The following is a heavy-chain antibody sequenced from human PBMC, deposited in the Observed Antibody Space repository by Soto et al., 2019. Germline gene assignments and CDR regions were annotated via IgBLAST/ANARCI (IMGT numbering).Heavy chain of an antibody. CDR1: GFSFSNYW. CDR3: ERGNIGSWDYFAY. D-gene: IGHD6-13*01. J-gene: IGHJ4*02. CDR2: IKQDGREK. V-gene: IGHV3-7*03. Sequence: GSLRLSCAASGFSFSNYWMSWVRQAPGKGLAWVANIKQDGREKYYVDSVKGRFTISRDNAKNSLFLQMNSLRAEDTAVYYVERGNIGSWDYFAYWGQGTPVTVSS.